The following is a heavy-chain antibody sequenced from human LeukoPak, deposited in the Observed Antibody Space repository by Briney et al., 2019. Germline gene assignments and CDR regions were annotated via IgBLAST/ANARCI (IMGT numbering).Heavy chain of an antibody. CDR1: GFPFRNYG. D-gene: IGHD3-10*01. V-gene: IGHV3-30*18. Sequence: GGSLRLSCAASGFPFRNYGIHWVRQAPGKGLEWVAVISYDGSNKYYADSVKGRFTISRDNSMNTLFLQMNSLRAEDTALYHCAKDRGGSNPNNWFDPWGQGTLVTVSS. J-gene: IGHJ5*02. CDR3: AKDRGGSNPNNWFDP. CDR2: ISYDGSNK.